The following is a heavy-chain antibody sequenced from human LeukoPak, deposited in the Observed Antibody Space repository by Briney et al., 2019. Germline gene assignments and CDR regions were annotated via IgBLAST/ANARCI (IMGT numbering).Heavy chain of an antibody. CDR1: GFIFGDHA. J-gene: IGHJ6*02. Sequence: GGSLRLSCFESGFIFGDHAMSWVRQAPGKGLERVGFIRSKAYGGTTEYAASVEGRFTISRDDSRGIAYLQMNSLKPENTAFYYVTRGPILLWIHNGMDVWGQGTTVTVSS. CDR2: IRSKAYGGTT. V-gene: IGHV3-49*04. CDR3: TRGPILLWIHNGMDV. D-gene: IGHD2/OR15-2a*01.